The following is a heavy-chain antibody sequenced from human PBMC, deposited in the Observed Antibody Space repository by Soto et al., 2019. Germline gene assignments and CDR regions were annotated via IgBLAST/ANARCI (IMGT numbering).Heavy chain of an antibody. J-gene: IGHJ4*02. V-gene: IGHV3-48*03. CDR2: ISTSGSTI. CDR1: GFTFSRYE. Sequence: HPGGSLRLSCAASGFTFSRYEMNWVRQAPGKGLEWISYISTSGSTIYYADSVKGRFTISRDNAKNSLYLQMNSLRAEDTAVYYCARELAAAGSFDYWGQGTLVTVSS. D-gene: IGHD6-13*01. CDR3: ARELAAAGSFDY.